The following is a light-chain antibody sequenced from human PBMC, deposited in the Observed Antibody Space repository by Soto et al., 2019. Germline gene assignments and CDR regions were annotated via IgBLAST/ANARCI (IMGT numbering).Light chain of an antibody. V-gene: IGKV3-20*01. CDR1: QEISSGY. CDR2: AAS. CDR3: QLFGNSRT. J-gene: IGKJ1*01. Sequence: VLTQSPDTLSLFPGERATLSCRAGQEISSGYLAWYQQRPGQAPKLLMYAASRRATGIPDRFIGRGSGTDFTLTINSLEPEDFAVYYCQLFGNSRTFGQGTKV.